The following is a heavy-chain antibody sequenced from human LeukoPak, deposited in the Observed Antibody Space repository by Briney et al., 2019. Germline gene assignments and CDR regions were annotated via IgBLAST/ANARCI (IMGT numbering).Heavy chain of an antibody. D-gene: IGHD2-2*01. J-gene: IGHJ4*02. CDR1: GFTFSSYA. V-gene: IGHV3-23*01. CDR3: AKTRRYCSSTSCPGPFDY. CDR2: ISGSGGST. Sequence: PGGSLRLSCAASGFTFSSYAMSWVRQAPGKGLEWASAISGSGGSTYYADSVKGRFTISRDNSKNTLYLQMNSLRAEDTAVYYCAKTRRYCSSTSCPGPFDYWGQGTLVTVSS.